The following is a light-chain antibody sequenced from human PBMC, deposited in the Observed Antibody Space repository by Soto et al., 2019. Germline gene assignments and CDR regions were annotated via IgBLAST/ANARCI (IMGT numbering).Light chain of an antibody. V-gene: IGKV1-9*01. CDR3: QQLNSYPLT. J-gene: IGKJ5*01. Sequence: DIQLTQSPSFLSASVGDRVTIPCRASQGISDYFAWYQQKLGKAPKLLIYAASTLQSGVPSRFSGSGSGTEFTLTISSLQPEDFATYYCQQLNSYPLTFGQGTRLEIK. CDR2: AAS. CDR1: QGISDY.